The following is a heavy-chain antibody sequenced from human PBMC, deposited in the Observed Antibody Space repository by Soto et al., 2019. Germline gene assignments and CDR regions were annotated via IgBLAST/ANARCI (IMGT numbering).Heavy chain of an antibody. Sequence: GGSLRLSCAASGFTFSDYYMSWIRQAPGKGLEWVSYISSSGSTIYYADSVKGRFTISRDNAKNSLYLQMNSQRAEDTAVYYCAGRNYDILTGYFMDVWGKGTTVTVSS. J-gene: IGHJ6*03. CDR1: GFTFSDYY. CDR3: AGRNYDILTGYFMDV. CDR2: ISSSGSTI. V-gene: IGHV3-11*01. D-gene: IGHD3-9*01.